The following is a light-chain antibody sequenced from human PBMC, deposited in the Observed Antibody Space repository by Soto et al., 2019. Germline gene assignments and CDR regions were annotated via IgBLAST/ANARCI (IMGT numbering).Light chain of an antibody. V-gene: IGLV2-14*03. Sequence: QSVLTQPASVSGSPGQSITISCTGTSNDIGSYNFVSWYQQHPGKAPKVIIYDVINRPSGVSNRFSGSKSGNTASLTISGLQAEDEANYYCSSYTTSSTPLFGGGTKLTVL. CDR1: SNDIGSYNF. CDR3: SSYTTSSTPL. CDR2: DVI. J-gene: IGLJ2*01.